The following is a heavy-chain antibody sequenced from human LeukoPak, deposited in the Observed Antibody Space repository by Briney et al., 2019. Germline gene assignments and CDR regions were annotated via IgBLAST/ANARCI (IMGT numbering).Heavy chain of an antibody. CDR3: AREIGELGYYYYGMDV. J-gene: IGHJ6*02. D-gene: IGHD3-16*01. V-gene: IGHV4-59*01. CDR2: IYYSGST. Sequence: PSETLSLTCTVSGGSNNRYYWSWIRQPPGKGLEWIGYIYYSGSTNYNPSLKSRVTISLDTSKNQLSLQLNSVTAADTAVYYCAREIGELGYYYYGMDVWGQGTTVTVSS. CDR1: GGSNNRYY.